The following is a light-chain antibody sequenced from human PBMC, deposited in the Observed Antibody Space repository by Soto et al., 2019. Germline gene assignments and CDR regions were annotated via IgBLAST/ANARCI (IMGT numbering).Light chain of an antibody. CDR3: CSFAAASVV. V-gene: IGLV2-11*01. CDR2: DVS. J-gene: IGLJ2*01. CDR1: SNDVGANDY. Sequence: QSALTQPRSVSGSPGQSVTISCTGTSNDVGANDYVSWCQHHPGKAPKLWIYDVSNRPSGVPDRFSGSKTGNTASLTISGLQAEDEADYYCCSFAAASVVCGGGTQLTVL.